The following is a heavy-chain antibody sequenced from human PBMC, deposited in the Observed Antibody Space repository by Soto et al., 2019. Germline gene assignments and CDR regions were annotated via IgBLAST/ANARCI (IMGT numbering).Heavy chain of an antibody. CDR3: AGGSYYGFWSGYLPLDY. CDR2: ISAYNGNT. D-gene: IGHD3-3*01. V-gene: IGHV1-18*01. J-gene: IGHJ4*02. CDR1: GYTFTSYG. Sequence: QVQLVQSGAEVKKPGASVKVSCKASGYTFTSYGISWVRQAPGQGLEWMGWISAYNGNTNYAQKLQGRVTMTADTCTRRADMEVRSLRADDTAVYYCAGGSYYGFWSGYLPLDYWGQGTLVTVSS.